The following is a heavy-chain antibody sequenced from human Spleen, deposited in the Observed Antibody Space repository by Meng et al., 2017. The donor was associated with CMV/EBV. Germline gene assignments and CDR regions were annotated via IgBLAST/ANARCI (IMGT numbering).Heavy chain of an antibody. Sequence: GESLKISCAASGYTFSTYSMSWVRQAPGKGLEWVSSISSSSSYIYYADSVKGRFTISKDNGKNSLYLQMNSLRAEDTAVYYCAVDTLVLRLGELSYGLWGQGTVVTVSS. CDR2: ISSSSSYI. V-gene: IGHV3-21*01. J-gene: IGHJ4*02. CDR3: AVDTLVLRLGELSYGL. D-gene: IGHD3-16*02. CDR1: GYTFSTYS.